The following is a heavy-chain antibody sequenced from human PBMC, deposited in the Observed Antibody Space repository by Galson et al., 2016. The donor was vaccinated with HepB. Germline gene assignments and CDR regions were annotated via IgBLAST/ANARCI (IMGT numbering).Heavy chain of an antibody. D-gene: IGHD3-10*01. CDR3: GRWREDYQGSGSTFDY. CDR1: NDSITSIYW. J-gene: IGHJ4*02. V-gene: IGHV4-4*02. CDR2: IYHSGTT. Sequence: SETLSLTCAVSNDSITSIYWWTWVRQTPGKGLEWIGEIYHSGTTNYNLSLKSRGTISIDKSKNQFSLKLTSVTAADTAVYYCGRWREDYQGSGSTFDYWGQGTLVTVSS.